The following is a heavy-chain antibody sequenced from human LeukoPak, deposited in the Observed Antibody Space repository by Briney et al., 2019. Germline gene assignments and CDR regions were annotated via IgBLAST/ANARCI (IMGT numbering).Heavy chain of an antibody. Sequence: GGSLRLSCAASGFTFTSYWMNWVRQAPGKGPEWVANIKPDGSEKYYVDSVKGRFTISRDNSKNTLYLQMNSLRAEDTAVYYCAKDLLSRRAVADIFYYYYGMDVWGQGTTVTVSS. CDR3: AKDLLSRRAVADIFYYYYGMDV. CDR2: IKPDGSEK. CDR1: GFTFTSYW. D-gene: IGHD6-19*01. J-gene: IGHJ6*02. V-gene: IGHV3-7*01.